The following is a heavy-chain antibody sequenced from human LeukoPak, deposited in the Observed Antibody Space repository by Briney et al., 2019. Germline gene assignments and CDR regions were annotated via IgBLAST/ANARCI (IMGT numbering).Heavy chain of an antibody. CDR1: GFTFSGYA. CDR2: ISGSGGST. D-gene: IGHD3-16*01. Sequence: GGSLRLSCAASGFTFSGYAMSWVRQAPGKGLEWVSAISGSGGSTYYADSVKGRFTISRDNSKNTLYLQMNSLRAEDTAVYYCARADRLGAALLASFDYWGQGTLVTVSS. J-gene: IGHJ4*02. CDR3: ARADRLGAALLASFDY. V-gene: IGHV3-23*01.